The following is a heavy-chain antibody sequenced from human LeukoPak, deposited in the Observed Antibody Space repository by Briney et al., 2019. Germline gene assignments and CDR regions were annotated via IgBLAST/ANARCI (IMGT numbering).Heavy chain of an antibody. CDR1: GLTLSVSA. D-gene: IGHD6-25*01. CDR2: IKTKADNYAT. CDR3: SLPAYYYNVDV. V-gene: IGHV3-73*01. J-gene: IGHJ6*04. Sequence: GGSLKLSCSASGLTLSVSAIHWVRQASGKRLEWVGRIKTKADNYATAYAPSVKGRFTISGDDSPNTAYLQMNSLKTEDTAVYYCSLPAYYYNVDVWGKGTTVTVSS.